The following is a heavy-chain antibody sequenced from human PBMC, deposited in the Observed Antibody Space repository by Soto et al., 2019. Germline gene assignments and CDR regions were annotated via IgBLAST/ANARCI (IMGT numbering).Heavy chain of an antibody. CDR3: ARGLIYDSSGYYFDY. CDR1: GHTFTDYY. V-gene: IGHV1-2*04. J-gene: IGHJ4*02. D-gene: IGHD3-22*01. Sequence: ASVKVSCKASGHTFTDYYMYWVRQAPGQGLEWKEWINPNSGGTNFPQKYQGLVTMTRDTSISAANMELSRLRSDDTAVFYCARGLIYDSSGYYFDYWGQGTLVTV. CDR2: INPNSGGT.